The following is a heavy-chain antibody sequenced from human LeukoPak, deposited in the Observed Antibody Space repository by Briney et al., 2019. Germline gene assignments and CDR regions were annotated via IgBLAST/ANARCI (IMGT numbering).Heavy chain of an antibody. D-gene: IGHD2-15*01. CDR3: ARELRYCSGGSCYVFDY. J-gene: IGHJ4*02. CDR1: GYTFTDYN. V-gene: IGHV1-8*02. Sequence: GASVKVSCKTSGYTFTDYNMHWVRQAPGQGLEWMGWMNPNSGNAGFAQKFQGRITMTRNTSISTAYMELSRLRSDDTAVYYCARELRYCSGGSCYVFDYWGQGTLVTVSS. CDR2: MNPNSGNA.